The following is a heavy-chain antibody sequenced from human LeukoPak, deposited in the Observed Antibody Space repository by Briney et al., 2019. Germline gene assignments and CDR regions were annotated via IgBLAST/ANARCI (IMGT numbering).Heavy chain of an antibody. CDR3: ARVPRYSSGWFYVGLGGDGDY. V-gene: IGHV3-48*03. J-gene: IGHJ4*02. CDR1: GFTFSSYE. CDR2: ISSSGSTI. D-gene: IGHD6-19*01. Sequence: GGSLRLSCAASGFTFSSYEMNWVRQAPGKGLEWVSYISSSGSTIYYADSVKGRFTISRDNAKNSLYLQMNSLRAEDTAVYNCARVPRYSSGWFYVGLGGDGDYWGQGTLVTVSS.